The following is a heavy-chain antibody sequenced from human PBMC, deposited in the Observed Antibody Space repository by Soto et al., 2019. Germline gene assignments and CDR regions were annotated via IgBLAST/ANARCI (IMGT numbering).Heavy chain of an antibody. Sequence: GGSLRLSCAASGFTFSSYGMHWVRQAPGKGLEWVAVIWYDGSNKYYADSVKGRFTISRDNSKNTLYLQMNSLRAEDTAVYYCARDLHPPRSWPTYYFDYWGQGTLVTVS. CDR1: GFTFSSYG. CDR2: IWYDGSNK. CDR3: ARDLHPPRSWPTYYFDY. D-gene: IGHD6-13*01. J-gene: IGHJ4*02. V-gene: IGHV3-33*01.